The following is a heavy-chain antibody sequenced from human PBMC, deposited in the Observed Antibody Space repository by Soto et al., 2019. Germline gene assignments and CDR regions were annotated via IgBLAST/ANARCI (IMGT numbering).Heavy chain of an antibody. D-gene: IGHD3-3*01. J-gene: IGHJ4*02. V-gene: IGHV1-18*01. Sequence: QVQLVQSGAEVKKPGASLKVSCKASGYTFTSYGISWVRQAPGQGLEWMGWISAYNGNTNYAQKLQGRVTMTTDTSTSTAYMELRSLRSDDTAVYYCARVLPIDYDFWSGNIDYWGQGTLVTVSS. CDR3: ARVLPIDYDFWSGNIDY. CDR2: ISAYNGNT. CDR1: GYTFTSYG.